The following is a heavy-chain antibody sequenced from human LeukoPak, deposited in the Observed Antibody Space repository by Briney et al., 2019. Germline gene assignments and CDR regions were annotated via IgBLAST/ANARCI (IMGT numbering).Heavy chain of an antibody. V-gene: IGHV5-51*01. CDR1: VYRFINYC. D-gene: IGHD5-18*01. Sequence: GESLKISSKGSVYRFINYCIGWVCQMPRKGPEWMGIIYPGDSDTRYSPSFQVQVTISADKSISTVYLKWSSVTASDTDMYYCARHLRLWQNWFDPWGQGTLVTVSS. J-gene: IGHJ5*02. CDR2: IYPGDSDT. CDR3: ARHLRLWQNWFDP.